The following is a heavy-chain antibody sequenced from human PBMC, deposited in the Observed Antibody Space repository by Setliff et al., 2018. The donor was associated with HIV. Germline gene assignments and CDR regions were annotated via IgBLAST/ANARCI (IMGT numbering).Heavy chain of an antibody. Sequence: SETLSLTCTVSGGSISSSNYYWGWIRQPPGKGLEWIGSIYYSGNAYYNPSLKSRVTISVDTSNNQISLKLTSVTAADTAVYYCTIPASSLAPNWGRGTQVTVSS. CDR3: TIPASSLAPN. J-gene: IGHJ4*02. CDR2: IYYSGNA. CDR1: GGSISSSNYY. V-gene: IGHV4-39*01.